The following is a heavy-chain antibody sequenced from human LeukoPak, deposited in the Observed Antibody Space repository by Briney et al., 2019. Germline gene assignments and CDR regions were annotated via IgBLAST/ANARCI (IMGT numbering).Heavy chain of an antibody. J-gene: IGHJ4*02. Sequence: PGGSLRLSCAASGFTFSSYEMNWVRQAPGKGQEWVSYISSSGSTIYYADSVKGRFTISRDNAKNSLYLQMNSLRAEDTAVYYCARDPYYGDYVVWGQGTLVTVSS. D-gene: IGHD4-17*01. V-gene: IGHV3-48*03. CDR1: GFTFSSYE. CDR3: ARDPYYGDYVV. CDR2: ISSSGSTI.